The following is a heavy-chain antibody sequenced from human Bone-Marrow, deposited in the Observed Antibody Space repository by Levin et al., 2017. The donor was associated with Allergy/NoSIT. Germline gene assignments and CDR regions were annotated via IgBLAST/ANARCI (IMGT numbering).Heavy chain of an antibody. CDR1: GFTVSSNY. V-gene: IGHV3-53*01. CDR3: ARVWVAAAGHNWFDP. CDR2: IYSGGST. D-gene: IGHD6-13*01. J-gene: IGHJ5*02. Sequence: GGSLRLSCAASGFTVSSNYMSWVRQAPGKGLEWVSVIYSGGSTYYADSVKGRFTISRDNSKNTLYLQMNSLRAEDTAVYYCARVWVAAAGHNWFDPWGQGTLVTVSS.